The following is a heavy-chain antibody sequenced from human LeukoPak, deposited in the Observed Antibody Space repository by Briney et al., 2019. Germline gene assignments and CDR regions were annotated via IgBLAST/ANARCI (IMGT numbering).Heavy chain of an antibody. Sequence: PGGSLRLSCAASGFTFSSYWMHWVRQAPGKGLVWVSRINSDGSSTSYADSVKGRFTISRDNAKNTLYLQMNSLRAEDTAVYYCARVRYFDWLLPYYYYGMDVWGKETTVTVSS. CDR3: ARVRYFDWLLPYYYYGMDV. D-gene: IGHD3-9*01. CDR2: INSDGSST. V-gene: IGHV3-74*01. CDR1: GFTFSSYW. J-gene: IGHJ6*04.